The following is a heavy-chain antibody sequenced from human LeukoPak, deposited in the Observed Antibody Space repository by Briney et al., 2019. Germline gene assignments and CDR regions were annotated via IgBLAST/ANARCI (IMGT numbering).Heavy chain of an antibody. V-gene: IGHV3-53*01. J-gene: IGHJ1*01. D-gene: IGHD2-21*01. CDR2: IYSGGST. CDR1: GFTVSSNY. Sequence: GGSLRLSCAASGFTVSSNYMSWVRQAPGKGLEWVSVIYSGGSTYYADSVKGRFTTPRDISKNTLYLQMNSLRAEDTAVYYCASVDGDGAEYFQHWGQGTLVTVSS. CDR3: ASVDGDGAEYFQH.